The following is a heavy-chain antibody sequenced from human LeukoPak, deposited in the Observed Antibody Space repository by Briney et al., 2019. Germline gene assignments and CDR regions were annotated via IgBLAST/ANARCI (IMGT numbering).Heavy chain of an antibody. J-gene: IGHJ4*02. V-gene: IGHV3-30-3*01. Sequence: GGSLRLSCAASGFTFSSYAMPWVRQAPGKGLEWVAVISYDGSNKYYADSVKGRFTISRDNSKNTLYLQMNSLRAEDTAVYYCARDDTDIVGATCPDYWGQGTLVTVSS. CDR1: GFTFSSYA. D-gene: IGHD1-26*01. CDR2: ISYDGSNK. CDR3: ARDDTDIVGATCPDY.